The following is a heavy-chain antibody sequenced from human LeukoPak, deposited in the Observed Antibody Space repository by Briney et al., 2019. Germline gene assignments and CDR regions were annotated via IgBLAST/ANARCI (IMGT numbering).Heavy chain of an antibody. CDR2: ISGDGGST. Sequence: PGGSLRLSCAASGFTFDDYGMSWVRQAPGKGLEWVSLISGDGGSTYYADSVKGRFTISRDNSKNSLYLQMNSLRTEDTALYYCANTVITDYWGQGTLVTVSS. D-gene: IGHD3-16*02. CDR3: ANTVITDY. V-gene: IGHV3-43*02. J-gene: IGHJ4*02. CDR1: GFTFDDYG.